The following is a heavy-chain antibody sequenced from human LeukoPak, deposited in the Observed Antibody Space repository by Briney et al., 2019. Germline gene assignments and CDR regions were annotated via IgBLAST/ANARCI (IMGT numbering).Heavy chain of an antibody. J-gene: IGHJ6*02. CDR2: ISGSGGST. D-gene: IGHD3-10*01. CDR3: AKTNYGFYYYYYYGMDV. Sequence: GGSLRLSCAASGFTFSSYAMSWVRQAPGKGLEWVSAISGSGGSTYYADSVKGRFTISRDNSKNTLYLQMNSPRAEDTAVYYCAKTNYGFYYYYYYGMDVWGQGTTVTVSS. V-gene: IGHV3-23*01. CDR1: GFTFSSYA.